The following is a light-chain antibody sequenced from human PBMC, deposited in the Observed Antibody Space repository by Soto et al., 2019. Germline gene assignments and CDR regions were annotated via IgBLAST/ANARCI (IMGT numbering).Light chain of an antibody. J-gene: IGKJ1*01. CDR2: GAS. Sequence: DIQMTQSLSSLSASXXDRVXITCLASQSISRYLNWYQQKPGEAPKXXICGASSLQSGVPSWFSGSGAGTDFTLTIISLQPEDFATYYCQQTYSTPRTFGQGTKVDIK. V-gene: IGKV1-39*01. CDR1: QSISRY. CDR3: QQTYSTPRT.